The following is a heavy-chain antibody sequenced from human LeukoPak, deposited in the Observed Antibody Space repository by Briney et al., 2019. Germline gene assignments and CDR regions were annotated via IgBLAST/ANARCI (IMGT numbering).Heavy chain of an antibody. CDR1: GFTFSSYG. V-gene: IGHV3-30*18. D-gene: IGHD3-9*01. CDR3: AKIFLPYDILTPYGMDV. CDR2: ISYDGTNK. J-gene: IGHJ6*02. Sequence: PGRSLRLSCAASGFTFSSYGMHWVCQAPGKGLEWVAVISYDGTNKYYADSVKGRFTISRDNSKNTLYLQMNSLRPEDTAVYYCAKIFLPYDILTPYGMDVWGQGTTVTVSS.